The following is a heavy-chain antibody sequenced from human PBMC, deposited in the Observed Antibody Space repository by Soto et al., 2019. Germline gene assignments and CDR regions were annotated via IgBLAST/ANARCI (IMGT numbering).Heavy chain of an antibody. CDR1: GFTFSGSA. CDR3: TSVWSGYDSYYFDY. D-gene: IGHD5-12*01. J-gene: IGHJ4*02. Sequence: PGGSLRLSCAASGFTFSGSAMHWVRQASGKGLEWVGRIRSKANSYATAYAASVKGRFTISRDDSKNTAYLQMDSLKTEDTAVYYCTSVWSGYDSYYFDYWGQGTLVTVS. CDR2: IRSKANSYAT. V-gene: IGHV3-73*01.